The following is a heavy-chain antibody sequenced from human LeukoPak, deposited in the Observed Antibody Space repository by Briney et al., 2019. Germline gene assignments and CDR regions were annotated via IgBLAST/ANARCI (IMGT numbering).Heavy chain of an antibody. D-gene: IGHD6-13*01. CDR2: IRSKAYGGTT. V-gene: IGHV3-49*03. J-gene: IGHJ4*02. CDR1: GFTFGDYA. CDR3: TRGRTYSSSWYFDY. Sequence: PGGSLRLSCTASGFTFGDYAMSCFRQAPGKGLEWVGFIRSKAYGGTTEYAASVKGRFTISRDDSKSIAYLQMNSLKTEDTAVYYCTRGRTYSSSWYFDYWGQGTLVTVSS.